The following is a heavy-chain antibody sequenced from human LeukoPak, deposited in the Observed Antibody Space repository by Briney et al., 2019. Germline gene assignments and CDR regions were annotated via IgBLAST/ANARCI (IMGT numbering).Heavy chain of an antibody. Sequence: SETLSLTCTVSGGSISSYYWSWIRQPPGKGLEWIGYIYYTGSTNYNPSLKSRVTISVDTSKNQFSLKLSSVSAADTAVYYCARAVRDRKYGYAFDIWGQGTMVTVSS. CDR3: ARAVRDRKYGYAFDI. J-gene: IGHJ3*02. CDR1: GGSISSYY. V-gene: IGHV4-59*01. D-gene: IGHD4-17*01. CDR2: IYYTGST.